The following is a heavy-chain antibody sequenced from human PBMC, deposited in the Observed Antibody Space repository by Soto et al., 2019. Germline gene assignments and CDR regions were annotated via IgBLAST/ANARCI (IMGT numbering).Heavy chain of an antibody. D-gene: IGHD6-25*01. CDR2: ISGSGSTT. J-gene: IGHJ4*02. CDR1: GFTLSKYA. V-gene: IGHV3-23*01. Sequence: EVQLLESGGGLVQPGGSLRLSCAASGFTLSKYAMSWVRQAPGKGLEWVSAISGSGSTTYSADSVRGRFTISRDNSKNTLYLQMRSLSPEDTAVYYCAKFIAETGGSSGWPWFLDSWGQGTLVTVSS. CDR3: AKFIAETGGSSGWPWFLDS.